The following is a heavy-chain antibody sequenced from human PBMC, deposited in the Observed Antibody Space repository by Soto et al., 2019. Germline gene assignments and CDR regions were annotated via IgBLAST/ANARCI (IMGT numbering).Heavy chain of an antibody. CDR3: AKTPRGGASGDWYFDL. Sequence: EVQLLESGGGWVQPGGSLRLSCAASGFTFSTYAMTWVRLAPGRGLEWVLGIKSSGSPTDYPESVKGRFTISRDNLMNTLFLDMNGLRAEETAIYYGAKTPRGGASGDWYFDLWGRGTLVTVSS. D-gene: IGHD3-10*01. V-gene: IGHV3-23*05. CDR1: GFTFSTYA. J-gene: IGHJ2*01. CDR2: IKSSGSPT.